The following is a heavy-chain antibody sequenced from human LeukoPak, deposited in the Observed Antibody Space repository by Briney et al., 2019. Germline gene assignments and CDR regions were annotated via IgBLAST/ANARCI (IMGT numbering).Heavy chain of an antibody. CDR2: TSYEGSVK. CDR3: AKAGPNLRGSGTDDQYGMDV. Sequence: GGSLRLSCVASGFTFSVYGIHWVRQAPGKGLEWVTVTSYEGSVKYYTDSVKGRFTISRDNSKNTLYLQMNSLRAEDTAIYYCAKAGPNLRGSGTDDQYGMDVWGQGTTVTVSS. D-gene: IGHD3-10*01. J-gene: IGHJ6*02. CDR1: GFTFSVYG. V-gene: IGHV3-30*18.